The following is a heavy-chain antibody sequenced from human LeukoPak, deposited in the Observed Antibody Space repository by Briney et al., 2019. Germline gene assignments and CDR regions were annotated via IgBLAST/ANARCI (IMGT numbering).Heavy chain of an antibody. V-gene: IGHV6-1*01. J-gene: IGHJ5*02. CDR1: GDSVSGGSAG. CDR3: TGGGLVRSILHWFDP. CDR2: IYYRSKWYS. D-gene: IGHD3-10*01. Sequence: SQTLSLTCAISGDSVSGGSAGWNWIRQSPSRGLEWLGRIYYRSKWYSDYAVSLKSRITINPDTSRNQFSLQLNSVTHDDTAVYYCTGGGLVRSILHWFDPWGQGTLVTVSS.